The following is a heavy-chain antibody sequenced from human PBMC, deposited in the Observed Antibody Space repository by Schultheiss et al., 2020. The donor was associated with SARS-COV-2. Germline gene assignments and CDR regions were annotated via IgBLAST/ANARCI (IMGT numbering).Heavy chain of an antibody. CDR1: GFTFSSYS. Sequence: GGSLRLSCAASGFTFSSYSMNWGRQAPGKGLEWVANIKQDGSEKYYVDSVKGRFTISRDNAKNSLYLQMNSLRVEDTAVYYCAKNHVVTGTGECDYWGQGTQVTVSS. J-gene: IGHJ4*02. V-gene: IGHV3-7*01. D-gene: IGHD6-19*01. CDR2: IKQDGSEK. CDR3: AKNHVVTGTGECDY.